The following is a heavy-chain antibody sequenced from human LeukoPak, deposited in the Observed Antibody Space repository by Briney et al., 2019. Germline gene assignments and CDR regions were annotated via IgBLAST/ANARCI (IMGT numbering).Heavy chain of an antibody. D-gene: IGHD6-19*01. V-gene: IGHV3-7*01. Sequence: GGSLRLSCAASGFTLSSYWMSWVRQARGRGLEGVANIKQDGSEKYYVDSVKGRFTISRDNAKNSLYLRMSSLRVGDTAVYSCARVIAVPGTPYDYYYMDVWGKGATVTVSS. CDR3: ARVIAVPGTPYDYYYMDV. CDR1: GFTLSSYW. CDR2: IKQDGSEK. J-gene: IGHJ6*03.